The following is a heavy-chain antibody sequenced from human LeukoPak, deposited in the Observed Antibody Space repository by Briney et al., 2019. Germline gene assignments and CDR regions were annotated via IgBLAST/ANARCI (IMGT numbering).Heavy chain of an antibody. V-gene: IGHV3-7*01. Sequence: GGSLRLSCAASGFTFNSYWMNWVRQAPGKGLEWVANINLDGSEKYYVDSVKGRFTISRDNAKNSSYLQMNSLRAEDTAVYYCASSKGFDYWGQGTLVTVSS. CDR1: GFTFNSYW. J-gene: IGHJ4*02. CDR2: INLDGSEK. CDR3: ASSKGFDY.